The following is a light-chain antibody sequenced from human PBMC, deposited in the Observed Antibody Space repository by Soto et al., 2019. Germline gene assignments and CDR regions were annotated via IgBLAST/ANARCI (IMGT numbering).Light chain of an antibody. V-gene: IGLV2-14*01. CDR2: EVS. J-gene: IGLJ1*01. CDR3: SSYTRSSTLYV. Sequence: QSALTQPASVSGSPGQSITISCTGTSSDVGGYNYVSWYQQHPGKAPKLMIYEVSNRPSGVSNRFSGSKSGNTASLTISGLQAEDEADYYCSSYTRSSTLYVFGTGTKVTVL. CDR1: SSDVGGYNY.